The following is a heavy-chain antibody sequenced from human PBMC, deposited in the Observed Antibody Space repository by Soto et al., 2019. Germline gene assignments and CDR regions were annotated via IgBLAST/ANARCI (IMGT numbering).Heavy chain of an antibody. V-gene: IGHV4-31*03. J-gene: IGHJ5*02. CDR1: SGSISSGGYY. D-gene: IGHD2-2*01. Sequence: LSLTCTVSSGSISSGGYYWSWIRQHPGKGLEWIWYVYYSVSTYYNLSPKSRVTISVDTSNNQFSLTLSSVTAAHTAVYYCARATVPAASWGHVHWFDPWGQGPMVAASS. CDR2: VYYSVST. CDR3: ARATVPAASWGHVHWFDP.